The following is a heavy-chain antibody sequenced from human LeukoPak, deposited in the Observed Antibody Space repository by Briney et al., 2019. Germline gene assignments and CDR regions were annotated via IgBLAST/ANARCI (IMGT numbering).Heavy chain of an antibody. D-gene: IGHD1-7*01. CDR3: ARVRNWNYVVPPDY. CDR2: ISSNGGST. V-gene: IGHV3-64*01. Sequence: GRSLRLSCAASGFTFSSYAMHWVRQAPGKGLEYVSAISSNGGSTYYANSVKGRFTISRDNSKNTLYLQMGSLRAEDMAVYYCARVRNWNYVVPPDYWGQGTLVTVSS. J-gene: IGHJ4*02. CDR1: GFTFSSYA.